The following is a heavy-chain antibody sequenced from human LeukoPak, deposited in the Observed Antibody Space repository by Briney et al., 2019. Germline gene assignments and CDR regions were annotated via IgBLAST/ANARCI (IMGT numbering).Heavy chain of an antibody. CDR3: ARPVADTYVPLDY. D-gene: IGHD6-19*01. J-gene: IGHJ4*02. CDR1: GFTFSSYW. CDR2: INNDGSSA. V-gene: IGHV3-74*01. Sequence: PGGSLRLFCAASGFTFSSYWMHWVRQTPGKGLIYITRINNDGSSANYADSVRGRFTISRDNAENTLYLQMNSLRAEDTAVYYCARPVADTYVPLDYWGEGSLVTDCS.